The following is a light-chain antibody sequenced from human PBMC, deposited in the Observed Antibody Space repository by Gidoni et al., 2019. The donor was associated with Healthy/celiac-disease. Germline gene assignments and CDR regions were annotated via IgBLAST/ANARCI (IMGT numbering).Light chain of an antibody. J-gene: IGLJ1*01. CDR3: SSYTSSSTLPYV. V-gene: IGLV2-14*01. CDR2: DVS. CDR1: ISDVGGYNS. Sequence: QSALTPPASVSGSPGQSITISCPGTISDVGGYNSVSWYQQHPGKAPKLMIYDVSNRPSGVSNRFSGSKSGNTASLTSSGLQAEDEADYYCSSYTSSSTLPYVFGTGTKVTVL.